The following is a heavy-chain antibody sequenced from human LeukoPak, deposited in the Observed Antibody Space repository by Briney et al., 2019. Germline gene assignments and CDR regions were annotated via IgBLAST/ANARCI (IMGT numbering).Heavy chain of an antibody. J-gene: IGHJ4*02. CDR3: ARAPRDTAMVTQTPYFDY. V-gene: IGHV1-69*10. Sequence: SVKVSCKASGGTFSSYAISWVRQAPGQGLEWRGRIIPILGIANYAQKFQGRVTITADKSTSTAYMELSSLRSEDTAVYYCARAPRDTAMVTQTPYFDYWGQGTLVTVSS. D-gene: IGHD5-18*01. CDR1: GGTFSSYA. CDR2: IIPILGIA.